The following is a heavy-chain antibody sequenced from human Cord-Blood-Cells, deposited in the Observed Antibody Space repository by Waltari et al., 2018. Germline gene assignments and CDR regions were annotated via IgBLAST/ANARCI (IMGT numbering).Heavy chain of an antibody. CDR2: IRSKAYGGTT. Sequence: EVQLVESGGGLVQPGRSLSLYCTASGLTFGDYAMSWVRQAPGKGLEWVGFIRSKAYGGTTEYAASVKGRFTISRDDSKSIAYLQMNSLKTEDTAVYYCTRDQIVAHDYWGQGTLVTVSS. D-gene: IGHD5-12*01. J-gene: IGHJ4*02. CDR3: TRDQIVAHDY. CDR1: GLTFGDYA. V-gene: IGHV3-49*04.